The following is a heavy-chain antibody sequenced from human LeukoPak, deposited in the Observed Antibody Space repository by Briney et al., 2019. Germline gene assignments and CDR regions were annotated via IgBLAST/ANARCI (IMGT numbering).Heavy chain of an antibody. J-gene: IGHJ4*02. CDR3: ARDKSRYDSSGYYPFDY. D-gene: IGHD3-22*01. CDR2: IWYDGSNK. CDR1: GFTFSSYG. Sequence: GGSLRLSCAASGFTFSSYGMHWVRQAPGKGLEWVAVIWYDGSNKYYADSVKDRFTISRDNSKNTPYLQMNSLRAEDTAVYYCARDKSRYDSSGYYPFDYWGQGTLVTVSS. V-gene: IGHV3-33*01.